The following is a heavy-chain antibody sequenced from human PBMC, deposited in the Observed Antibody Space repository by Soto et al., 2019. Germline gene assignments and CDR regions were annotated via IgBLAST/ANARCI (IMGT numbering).Heavy chain of an antibody. CDR2: ISYDGSNK. CDR3: ARVGGYYDFWSGYYDYYYYGMDV. CDR1: GFTFSSYA. V-gene: IGHV3-30-3*01. J-gene: IGHJ6*02. D-gene: IGHD3-3*01. Sequence: GGSLRPSCAASGFTFSSYAMHWVRQAPGKGLEWVAVISYDGSNKYYADSVKGRFTISRDNSKNTLYLQMNSLRAVDTAVYYCARVGGYYDFWSGYYDYYYYGMDVWGQGTTVTVSS.